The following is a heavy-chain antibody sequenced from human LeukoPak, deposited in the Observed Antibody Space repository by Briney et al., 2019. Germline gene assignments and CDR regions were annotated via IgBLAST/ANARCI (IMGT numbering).Heavy chain of an antibody. J-gene: IGHJ4*02. D-gene: IGHD1-26*01. Sequence: GGSLRLSCAASGFTFSDYYMSWIRQAPGKGLEWVSAISGSGGSTYYADSVKGRFTISRDNSKNTLYLQMNSLRAEDTAVYYCAKELIVGATKIRDYWGQGTLVTVSS. CDR2: ISGSGGST. V-gene: IGHV3-23*01. CDR3: AKELIVGATKIRDY. CDR1: GFTFSDYY.